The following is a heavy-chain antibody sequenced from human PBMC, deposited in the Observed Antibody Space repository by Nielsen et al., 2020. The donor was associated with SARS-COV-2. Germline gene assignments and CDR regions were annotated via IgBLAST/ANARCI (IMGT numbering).Heavy chain of an antibody. CDR3: ASRGHDSSGYYDY. CDR2: ISSSSSYI. Sequence: GESLKISCAASGFTFSSYSMNWVRQAPGKGLEWVSSISSSSSYIYYADSVKGRFTISRDNAKNSLYLQMNSLRAEDTAVYYCASRGHDSSGYYDYWGQGTLVTVSS. V-gene: IGHV3-21*01. D-gene: IGHD3-22*01. J-gene: IGHJ4*02. CDR1: GFTFSSYS.